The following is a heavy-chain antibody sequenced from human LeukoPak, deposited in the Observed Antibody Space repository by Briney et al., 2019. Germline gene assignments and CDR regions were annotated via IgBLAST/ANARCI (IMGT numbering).Heavy chain of an antibody. CDR2: IKSKTDGETT. V-gene: IGHV3-15*01. CDR3: TTDLGTYYHGSQRLIPIDY. Sequence: GGSLRLSCVDSGFTFTNAWMSWVRQAPGKGLEWIGRIKSKTDGETTNYAEPVRGRFTISRDDSKSAVYLQMNSLKIEDTAVYYCTTDLGTYYHGSQRLIPIDYWGQETLVTVSS. CDR1: GFTFTNAW. J-gene: IGHJ4*02. D-gene: IGHD3-10*01.